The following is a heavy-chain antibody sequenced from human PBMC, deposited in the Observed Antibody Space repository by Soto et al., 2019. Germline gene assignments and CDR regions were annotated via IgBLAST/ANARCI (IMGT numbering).Heavy chain of an antibody. CDR3: ARRGYGSRGPNVYMDF. J-gene: IGHJ6*03. V-gene: IGHV3-30*14. CDR1: GFTFSSYA. Sequence: GGSLRLSCAASGFTFSSYAMHWVRQAPGKGLEWVAVISYDGSNKYYADSVKGRFTISRDNSENTLYLQMNSLRAEDTAVYYWARRGYGSRGPNVYMDFGGKGTSVPVSS. CDR2: ISYDGSNK. D-gene: IGHD6-13*01.